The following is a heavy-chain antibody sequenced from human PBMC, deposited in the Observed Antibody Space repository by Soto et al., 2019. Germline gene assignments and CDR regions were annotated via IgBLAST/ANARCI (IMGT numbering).Heavy chain of an antibody. J-gene: IGHJ6*02. CDR1: GGTFSGYA. Sequence: SVKVSCKASGGTFSGYAISWVRQAPGQGLEWMGGIIPIFGTANYAQKFQGRVTITADESTSTAYMELSSLRSEDTAVYYCARDPWGDGYYYYYGMDVWGQGTTVTVSS. CDR3: ARDPWGDGYYYYYGMDV. CDR2: IIPIFGTA. V-gene: IGHV1-69*13. D-gene: IGHD2-21*02.